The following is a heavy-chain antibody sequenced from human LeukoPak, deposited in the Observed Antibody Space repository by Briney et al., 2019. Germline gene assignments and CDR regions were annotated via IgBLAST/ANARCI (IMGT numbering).Heavy chain of an antibody. Sequence: GGSLRLSCAVSGLTFSDYYMSWTRQAPGKGPELVSYISPSGSSIFYVDSVKGRFTISRDNSKNTLYLQMNSLRAEDTAVYYCAKEVDGSGSYPDYWGQGTLVTVSS. CDR3: AKEVDGSGSYPDY. D-gene: IGHD3-10*01. V-gene: IGHV3-11*04. CDR1: GLTFSDYY. J-gene: IGHJ4*02. CDR2: ISPSGSSI.